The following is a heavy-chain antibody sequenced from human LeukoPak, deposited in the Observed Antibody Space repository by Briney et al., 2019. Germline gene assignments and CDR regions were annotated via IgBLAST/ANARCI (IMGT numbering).Heavy chain of an antibody. CDR2: ISSSGSPR. CDR3: ARVGQQLADY. V-gene: IGHV3-48*03. CDR1: GFIFSSYE. D-gene: IGHD6-13*01. J-gene: IGHJ4*02. Sequence: GGSLRLSCAASGFIFSSYEMNWVRQAPGKGLEWVSYISSSGSPRHYADSVKGRFTISRDNAKNSLYLQMNNLRAEDTAVYYCARVGQQLADYWGQGTLVTVSS.